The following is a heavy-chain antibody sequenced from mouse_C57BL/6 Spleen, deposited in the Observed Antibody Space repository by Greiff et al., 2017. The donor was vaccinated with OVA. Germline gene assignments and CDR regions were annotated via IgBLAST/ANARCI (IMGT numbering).Heavy chain of an antibody. J-gene: IGHJ1*03. CDR3: ARNYYGSSLDWYFDV. D-gene: IGHD1-1*01. CDR2: IWTGGGT. CDR1: GFSLTSYA. V-gene: IGHV2-9-1*01. Sequence: VHLVESGPGLVAPSQSLSITCTVSGFSLTSYAISWVRQPPGKGLEWLGVIWTGGGTNYNSALKSRLSISKDNSKSQVFLKMNSLQTDDTARYYCARNYYGSSLDWYFDVWGTGTTVTVSS.